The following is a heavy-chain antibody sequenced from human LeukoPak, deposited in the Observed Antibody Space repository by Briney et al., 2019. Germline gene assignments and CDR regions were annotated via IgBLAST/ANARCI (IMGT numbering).Heavy chain of an antibody. Sequence: PSETLSLTCTVSGGSISSSSYYWGWIRQPPGKGLEWIGSIYYSGSTYYNPSLKSRVTISVDTSKNQFSLKLSSVTAADTAVYYCARDFAGGLYFDYWGQGILVSVSS. J-gene: IGHJ4*02. CDR3: ARDFAGGLYFDY. CDR1: GGSISSSSYY. CDR2: IYYSGST. D-gene: IGHD3-16*01. V-gene: IGHV4-39*07.